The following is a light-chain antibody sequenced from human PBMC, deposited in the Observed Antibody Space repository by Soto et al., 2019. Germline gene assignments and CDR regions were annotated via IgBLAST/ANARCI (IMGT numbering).Light chain of an antibody. CDR3: AAWDDSLNGLYV. V-gene: IGLV1-44*01. CDR2: SNN. CDR1: NSNIGSNT. J-gene: IGLJ1*01. Sequence: QSVLSQPPSASGTPGQRVTISCSGSNSNIGSNTVNWYQQLPGTAPKLLIHSNNRRPSGVPDRFSGSKSGTSASLAISGLQSEDEAEYYCAAWDDSLNGLYVFGTGTKVTVL.